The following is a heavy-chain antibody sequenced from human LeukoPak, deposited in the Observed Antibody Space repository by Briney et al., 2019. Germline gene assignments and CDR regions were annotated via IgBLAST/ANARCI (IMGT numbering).Heavy chain of an antibody. V-gene: IGHV1-69*01. CDR1: GGTFSSYA. CDR3: ARVTHTELSTWFDP. CDR2: IIPIFGTA. Sequence: ASVKVSCKASGGTFSSYAISWVRQAPGQGLEWMGGIIPIFGTANYAQKFQGRVTITADESTTTAYMELSSLRSEDTAVYYCARVTHTELSTWFDPWGQGTLVTVSS. D-gene: IGHD5-18*01. J-gene: IGHJ5*02.